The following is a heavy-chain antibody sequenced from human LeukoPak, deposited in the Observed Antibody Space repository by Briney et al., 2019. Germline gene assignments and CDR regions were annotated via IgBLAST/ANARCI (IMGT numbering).Heavy chain of an antibody. J-gene: IGHJ4*02. D-gene: IGHD3-16*01. V-gene: IGHV3-53*01. CDR1: GFTVSTNF. Sequence: PGGSLRLSCAGSGFTVSTNFMSWVRQAPGKGLEWVSTLYNDAFGSTTYYADSVTGRFTISRDNSQNTLLLQMSSLTAEDTAMYYCARELGGGGLHYFDYWGRGTLVTVSS. CDR3: ARELGGGGLHYFDY. CDR2: LYNDAFGSTT.